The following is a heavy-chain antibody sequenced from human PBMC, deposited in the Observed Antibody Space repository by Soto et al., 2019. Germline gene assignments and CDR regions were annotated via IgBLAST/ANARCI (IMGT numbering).Heavy chain of an antibody. D-gene: IGHD3-10*01. CDR1: GFTFSSYW. Sequence: EVQLVESGGGLVQPGGSLRLSCAASGFTFSSYWMSWVRQAPGKGLEWVANIKQDGSEKYYVDSVKGRFTISRDNAKNSLYLQMNSLRAEDTDVYYCARDLFYGSGSSHYWGQGTLVTVSS. CDR3: ARDLFYGSGSSHY. V-gene: IGHV3-7*05. J-gene: IGHJ4*02. CDR2: IKQDGSEK.